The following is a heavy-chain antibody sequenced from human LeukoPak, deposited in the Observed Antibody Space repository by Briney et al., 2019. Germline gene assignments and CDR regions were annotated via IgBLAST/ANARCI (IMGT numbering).Heavy chain of an antibody. Sequence: VASVKVSCKVSGYTLTELSMHWVRQAPGKGLEWMGGFDPEDGETIYAQKFQGRVTMTEDTSTDTAYMELSSLRSEDTAVYYCATNRGIVGPFTAFDIWGQGTMVTVSS. CDR2: FDPEDGET. V-gene: IGHV1-24*01. D-gene: IGHD1-26*01. CDR1: GYTLTELS. CDR3: ATNRGIVGPFTAFDI. J-gene: IGHJ3*02.